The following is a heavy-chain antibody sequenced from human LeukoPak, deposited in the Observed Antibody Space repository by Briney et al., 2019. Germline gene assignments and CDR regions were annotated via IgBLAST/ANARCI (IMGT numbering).Heavy chain of an antibody. Sequence: AGGSLRLSCAASGFTFSSYWMSWVRQAPGKGLEWVANIKQDGSEIYYVDSVKGRFTISRDNAKNSLFLQMNSLRAEDTAVYYCAGTPLYSNRFDYWGQGTLVTVSS. CDR3: AGTPLYSNRFDY. CDR2: IKQDGSEI. J-gene: IGHJ4*02. D-gene: IGHD4-11*01. V-gene: IGHV3-7*01. CDR1: GFTFSSYW.